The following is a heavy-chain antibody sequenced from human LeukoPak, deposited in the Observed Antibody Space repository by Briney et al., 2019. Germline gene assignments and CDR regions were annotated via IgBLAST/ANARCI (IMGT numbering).Heavy chain of an antibody. CDR3: ARASLGYCSSTSCPLFDY. D-gene: IGHD2-2*01. CDR1: GXTFXSXX. J-gene: IGHJ4*02. Sequence: GRSLRLSCAASGXTFXSXXXXXVXXXPGXXLXWXSRIXXXGSSTSYADSVKGRFTISRDNAKNTLYLQMNRLRAEDTAVYYCARASLGYCSSTSCPLFDYWGQGTLVTVSS. CDR2: IXXXGSST. V-gene: IGHV3-74*01.